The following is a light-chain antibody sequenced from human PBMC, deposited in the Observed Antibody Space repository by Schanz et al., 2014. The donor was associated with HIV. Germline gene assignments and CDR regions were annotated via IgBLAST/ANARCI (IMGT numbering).Light chain of an antibody. V-gene: IGLV1-51*01. J-gene: IGLJ2*01. CDR2: ADY. Sequence: QSLLTQPPSVSAAPGQRVTISCSGGALNLGHNFVSWYQQFPGTAPKLLIFADYQRPSEIPDRISGSKTGTSATLAINGLQTGDEGDYYCGTWDSSLSAVVFGGGTKLTVL. CDR1: ALNLGHNF. CDR3: GTWDSSLSAVV.